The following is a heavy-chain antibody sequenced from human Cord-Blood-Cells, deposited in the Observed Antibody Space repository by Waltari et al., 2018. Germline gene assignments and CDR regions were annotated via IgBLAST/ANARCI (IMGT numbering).Heavy chain of an antibody. CDR3: ASQPAVVVVPAAIYYFDY. Sequence: QLQLQESGPGLVKPSETLSLTCTVSGGSISSSSYYWGWIRQSPGKGLEWFGSYYYSGRTYSNQALKRRVTISVDTSKNQFSLELSSVTAAGTAVDYCASQPAVVVVPAAIYYFDYWGQGTLVTVSS. J-gene: IGHJ4*02. D-gene: IGHD2-2*02. V-gene: IGHV4-39*01. CDR1: GGSISSSSYY. CDR2: YYYSGRT.